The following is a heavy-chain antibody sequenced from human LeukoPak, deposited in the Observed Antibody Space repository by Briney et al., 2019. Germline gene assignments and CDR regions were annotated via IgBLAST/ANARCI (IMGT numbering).Heavy chain of an antibody. J-gene: IGHJ6*02. Sequence: ASVKVSCKASGGTFSSYAISWVRQAPGQGLEWMGGIIPIFGTANYAQKFQRRVTITADESTSTAYMELSSLRSEDTAVYYCAREITAHYYYGMDVWGQGTTVTVSS. CDR1: GGTFSSYA. D-gene: IGHD3-16*01. CDR3: AREITAHYYYGMDV. V-gene: IGHV1-69*13. CDR2: IIPIFGTA.